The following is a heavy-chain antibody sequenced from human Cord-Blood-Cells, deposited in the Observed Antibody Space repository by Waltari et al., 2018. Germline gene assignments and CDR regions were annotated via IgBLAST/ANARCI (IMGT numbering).Heavy chain of an antibody. CDR3: ARSGYFGDAFDI. J-gene: IGHJ3*02. V-gene: IGHV3-21*01. D-gene: IGHD3-10*01. CDR2: ISSSSSYI. Sequence: EVQLVESGGGLVKPGGSLRLSCAASGCSFSSYSMNWVRQAPGKGLEWVSSISSSSSYIYYADSVKGRFTISRDNAKNSLYLQMNSLRAEDTAVYYCARSGYFGDAFDIWGQGTMVTVSS. CDR1: GCSFSSYS.